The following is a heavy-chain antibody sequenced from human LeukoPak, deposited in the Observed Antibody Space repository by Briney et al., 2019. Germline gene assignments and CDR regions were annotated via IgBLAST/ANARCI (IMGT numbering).Heavy chain of an antibody. V-gene: IGHV4-31*03. D-gene: IGHD4-17*01. CDR2: PYDGGTT. J-gene: IGHJ4*02. Sequence: SQTLSLTGSVSDSSLSRGGDDWSWSRQDPGKGLEWISNPYDGGTTYYTPSLNRRGTISVDTSNNHFSLKLTPVTAADTAVYHSVVWKGDYTVDYWGQGTLVTVSS. CDR3: VVWKGDYTVDY. CDR1: DSSLSRGGDD.